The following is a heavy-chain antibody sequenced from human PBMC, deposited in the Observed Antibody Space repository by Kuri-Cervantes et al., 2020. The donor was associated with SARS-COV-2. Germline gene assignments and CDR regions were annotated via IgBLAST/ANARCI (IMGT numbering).Heavy chain of an antibody. Sequence: ETLSLTCAASGFTFSNAWMSWVRQAPGKGLEWVGRIKSKTDGGTTDYAAPVKGRFTISRDNAKNTLYLQMNSLRAEDTAVYYCARAIQIDYWGQGTLVTVSS. CDR1: GFTFSNAW. D-gene: IGHD3-3*01. V-gene: IGHV3-15*05. CDR2: IKSKTDGGTT. J-gene: IGHJ4*02. CDR3: ARAIQIDY.